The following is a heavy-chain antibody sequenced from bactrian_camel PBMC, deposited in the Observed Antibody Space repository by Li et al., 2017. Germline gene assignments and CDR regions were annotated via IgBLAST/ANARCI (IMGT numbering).Heavy chain of an antibody. Sequence: HVQLVESGGGLVQPGGSLRLSCAASGFAFNTNTMSWVRQAPGKGLEWVSSIARDGSSSYYADSVKGRFTISRDNAKNTLYLLLSSLKSEDTALYYCATALQSGGYGQYEYHVWGQGTQVTVS. CDR3: ATALQSGGYGQYEYHV. V-gene: IGHV3-2*01. D-gene: IGHD3*01. CDR1: GFAFNTNT. J-gene: IGHJ4*01. CDR2: IARDGSSS.